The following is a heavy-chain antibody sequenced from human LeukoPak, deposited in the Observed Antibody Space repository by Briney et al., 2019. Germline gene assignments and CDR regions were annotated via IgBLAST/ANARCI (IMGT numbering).Heavy chain of an antibody. Sequence: PGASVKVSRKASGYAFTSYDINWVRQATGQGLEWMGWMNPNSGNTGYAQKFQGRVTMTRNTSISTAYMELSSLRSEDTAVYYCARRLAARRYYYGMDVWGQGTTVTVSS. CDR1: GYAFTSYD. V-gene: IGHV1-8*01. CDR2: MNPNSGNT. J-gene: IGHJ6*02. CDR3: ARRLAARRYYYGMDV. D-gene: IGHD6-6*01.